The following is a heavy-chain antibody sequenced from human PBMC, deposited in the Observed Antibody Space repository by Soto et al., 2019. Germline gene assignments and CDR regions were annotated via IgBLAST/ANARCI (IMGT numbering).Heavy chain of an antibody. CDR2: ISSSSSYI. Sequence: AGGSLRLSCAASGFTFSSYSMNWVRQAPGKGLEWVSSISSSSSYIYYADSVKGRFTISRDNAKNSLYLQMNSLRAEDTAVYYCARDWEYCSSTSCYQTVYYYYGMDVWGQGTTVTVSS. CDR3: ARDWEYCSSTSCYQTVYYYYGMDV. V-gene: IGHV3-21*01. J-gene: IGHJ6*02. D-gene: IGHD2-2*01. CDR1: GFTFSSYS.